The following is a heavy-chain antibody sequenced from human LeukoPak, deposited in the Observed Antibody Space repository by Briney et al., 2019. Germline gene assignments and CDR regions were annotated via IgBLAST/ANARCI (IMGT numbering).Heavy chain of an antibody. D-gene: IGHD1-26*01. J-gene: IGHJ4*02. Sequence: GGSLRLPCAASGFTFSSYGMHWVRKAPGKGLEWVAVIWYDGSNKYYADSVKGRFTISRDNSKNTLYLQMNSLRAEDTAVYYCARDLKSGSLDYWGQGTLVTVSS. CDR1: GFTFSSYG. CDR2: IWYDGSNK. V-gene: IGHV3-33*01. CDR3: ARDLKSGSLDY.